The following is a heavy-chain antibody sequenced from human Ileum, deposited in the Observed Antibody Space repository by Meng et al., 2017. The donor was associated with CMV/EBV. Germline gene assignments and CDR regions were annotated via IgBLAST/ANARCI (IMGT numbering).Heavy chain of an antibody. CDR3: TTGLYNSGGVDH. CDR1: GFTFNTYG. D-gene: IGHD3-16*01. CDR2: IRFDGSNK. V-gene: IGHV3-30*02. Sequence: GESLKISCAASGFTFNTYGMHWVRQAPGKGLEWVAFIRFDGSNKFYVDSVKGRFTVSRDNSKNILYLQMNSLRDEDTAMYFCTTGLYNSGGVDHWGQGTLVTVSS. J-gene: IGHJ4*02.